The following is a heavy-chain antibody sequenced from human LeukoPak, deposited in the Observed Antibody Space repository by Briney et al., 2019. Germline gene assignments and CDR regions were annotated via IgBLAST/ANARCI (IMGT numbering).Heavy chain of an antibody. V-gene: IGHV4-34*01. CDR3: ARGPFYGRYYQH. J-gene: IGHJ1*01. CDR1: GGSFSGYY. Sequence: SETLSLTCGVYGGSFSGYYWSWIRQPPGKGLEWIGEINHSGSTNYNPSLKSRVTISADTSKNQFFLKLRSVTAADTAVYYCARGPFYGRYYQHWRQGTLVTVSS. CDR2: INHSGST. D-gene: IGHD2/OR15-2a*01.